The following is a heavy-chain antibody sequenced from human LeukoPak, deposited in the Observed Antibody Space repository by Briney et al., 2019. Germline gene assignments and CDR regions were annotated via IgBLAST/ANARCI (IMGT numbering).Heavy chain of an antibody. J-gene: IGHJ4*02. D-gene: IGHD5-24*01. V-gene: IGHV3-74*01. Sequence: GGSLRLSCAASGFTFSSYWMHWVRQPPGKGLVWVSRMSSDGSSTNYADSVKGRFTISRDNAKNTLYLQVNSLRAEDTAVYYCARGDGYGVFDYWGQGTLVTVSS. CDR2: MSSDGSST. CDR3: ARGDGYGVFDY. CDR1: GFTFSSYW.